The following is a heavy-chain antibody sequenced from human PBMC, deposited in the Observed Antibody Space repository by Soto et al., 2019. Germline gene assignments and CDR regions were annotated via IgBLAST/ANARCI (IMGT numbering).Heavy chain of an antibody. CDR3: ARDFGVTIFGVVTIIPYYYYGMDV. CDR1: GFTFSSYW. CDR2: IKQDGSEK. Sequence: GGSLRLSCAASGFTFSSYWMSWVRQAPGKGLEWVANIKQDGSEKYYVDSVKGRFTISRDNAKNSLYLQMNSLRAEDTDVYYCARDFGVTIFGVVTIIPYYYYGMDVWGQGTTVT. D-gene: IGHD3-3*01. J-gene: IGHJ6*02. V-gene: IGHV3-7*01.